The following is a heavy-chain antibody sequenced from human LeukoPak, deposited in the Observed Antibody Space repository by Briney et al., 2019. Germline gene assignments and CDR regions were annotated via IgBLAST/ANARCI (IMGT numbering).Heavy chain of an antibody. CDR1: GFTFSRYW. Sequence: GGSLRLSCAASGFTFSRYWIHWVRQAPGKGLEWVSRINPDGSTTTYADSVKGRFTISRDNAKNSLYLQMNSLRAEDTAVYYCARVTMVRGVINDYYYGMDVWDQGTTVTVSS. V-gene: IGHV3-74*01. CDR2: INPDGSTT. CDR3: ARVTMVRGVINDYYYGMDV. D-gene: IGHD3-10*01. J-gene: IGHJ6*02.